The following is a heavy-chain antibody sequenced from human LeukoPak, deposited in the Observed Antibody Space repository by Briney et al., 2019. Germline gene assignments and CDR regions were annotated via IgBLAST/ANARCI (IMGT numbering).Heavy chain of an antibody. CDR1: GYTFINYG. D-gene: IGHD3-10*01. J-gene: IGHJ4*02. V-gene: IGHV1-18*01. Sequence: RASVKVSCTAPGYTFINYGINWVRQAPGQGLEWMGWISAYNGNTNYAQSLQGRVTMTTDTSTSTVYMEMRSLTSDDTAVYYCARDLDQYNGRFGGFGHDFWGQGTLVTVSS. CDR2: ISAYNGNT. CDR3: ARDLDQYNGRFGGFGHDF.